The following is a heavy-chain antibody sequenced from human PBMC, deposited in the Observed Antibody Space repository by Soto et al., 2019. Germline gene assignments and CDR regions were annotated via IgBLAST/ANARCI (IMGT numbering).Heavy chain of an antibody. V-gene: IGHV4-31*11. CDR3: ARDIAARRFDP. D-gene: IGHD6-6*01. J-gene: IGHJ5*02. Sequence: SETLSLTCAVYGGSISSGGYYWSWIRQQPGKGLEWIGYIYYSGSTYYNPSLKSRVTISVDTSKNQFSLKLSSVTAADTAVYYCARDIAARRFDPWGQGTLVTV. CDR1: GGSISSGGYY. CDR2: IYYSGST.